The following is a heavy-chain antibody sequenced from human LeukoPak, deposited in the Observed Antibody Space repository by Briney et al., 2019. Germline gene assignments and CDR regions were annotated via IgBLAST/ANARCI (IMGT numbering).Heavy chain of an antibody. Sequence: SETLSPTCTVSGGSVSSGTYYWSWIRQPPGKGLEWIGYVYYSGSTNYNPSLKSRVTISVDTSKNQFSLKLSSVTAADTAVYYCARGSRYCSGGSCYFHYWYFDLWGRGTLVTVSS. V-gene: IGHV4-61*01. J-gene: IGHJ2*01. CDR3: ARGSRYCSGGSCYFHYWYFDL. CDR1: GGSVSSGTYY. CDR2: VYYSGST. D-gene: IGHD2-15*01.